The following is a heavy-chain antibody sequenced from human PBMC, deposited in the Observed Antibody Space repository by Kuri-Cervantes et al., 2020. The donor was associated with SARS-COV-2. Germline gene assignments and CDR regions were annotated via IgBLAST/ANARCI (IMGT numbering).Heavy chain of an antibody. V-gene: IGHV1-2*04. CDR2: INPNSGGT. CDR1: VYIFTGYY. J-gene: IGHJ3*02. CDR3: ARSTPFRRLMVISQGGAFDI. Sequence: ASVQVTCKASVYIFTGYYMHWVRQAPGQGLEWMGWINPNSGGTNYAQKFQGWVTMTRDTSISTVYMELSRLRSDETAVYYCARSTPFRRLMVISQGGAFDIWGQGTMVTVSS. D-gene: IGHD2-8*01.